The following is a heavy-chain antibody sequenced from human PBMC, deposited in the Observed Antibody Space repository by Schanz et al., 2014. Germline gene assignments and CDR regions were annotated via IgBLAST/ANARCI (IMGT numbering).Heavy chain of an antibody. CDR3: AGVVPAYYFDD. CDR1: GFSVGNKY. J-gene: IGHJ4*02. CDR2: IYIGGNT. V-gene: IGHV3-66*01. Sequence: EVQLVESGGGLVQPGGSLRLSCAASGFSVGNKYMNWVRQAPGKGLEWVSFIYIGGNTYYADSEKGRFTISRDNSKNTVYIQMNSLRAEDTAVYCGAGVVPAYYFDDWGQGTLVTVSS. D-gene: IGHD1-26*01.